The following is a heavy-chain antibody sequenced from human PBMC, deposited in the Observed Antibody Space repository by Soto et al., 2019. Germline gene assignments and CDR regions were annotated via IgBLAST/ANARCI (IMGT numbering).Heavy chain of an antibody. CDR1: CGSVRGGYYY. CDR2: IDYSGST. J-gene: IGHJ6*02. Sequence: SETLSLTCTVSCGSVRGGYYYWSWIRQPPGKGLEWIGYIDYSGSTNYNPSLKSRVTMYIDTSKNQFSLKLSSVTAADTAVYYCAMIVEKDGSLFSNYYYGMDVWGQGTTVTVSS. CDR3: AMIVEKDGSLFSNYYYGMDV. D-gene: IGHD3-22*01. V-gene: IGHV4-61*01.